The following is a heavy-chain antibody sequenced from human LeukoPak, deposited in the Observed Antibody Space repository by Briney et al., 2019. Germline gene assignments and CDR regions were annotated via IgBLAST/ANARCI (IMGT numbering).Heavy chain of an antibody. CDR1: GGSFSGYY. CDR3: ARGPRDYVWGSYRYYYFDY. CDR2: INHSGST. V-gene: IGHV4-34*01. J-gene: IGHJ4*02. Sequence: SETLSLTCAVYGGSFSGYYWSWIRQPPGKGLEWIGEINHSGSTNCNPSLKSRVTISVDTSKNQFSLKLSSVTAADTAVYYCARGPRDYVWGSYRYYYFDYWGQGTLVTVSS. D-gene: IGHD3-16*02.